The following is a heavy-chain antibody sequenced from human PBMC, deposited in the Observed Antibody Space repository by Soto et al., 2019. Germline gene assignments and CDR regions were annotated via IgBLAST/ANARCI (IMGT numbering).Heavy chain of an antibody. J-gene: IGHJ4*02. CDR1: GGSISSGGYY. V-gene: IGHV4-31*03. CDR2: IYDSGST. CDR3: ARSGALDY. Sequence: SETLSLTCTVSGGSISSGGYYWTWIRQHPGKGLEWIGYIYDSGSTFYNPPLKSRVTISVDTSKNQFSLNLSSVTAADTAVYYCARSGALDYWGQGTLVTVSS.